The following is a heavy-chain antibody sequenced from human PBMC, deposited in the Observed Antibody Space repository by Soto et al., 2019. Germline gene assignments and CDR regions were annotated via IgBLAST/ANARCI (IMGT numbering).Heavy chain of an antibody. J-gene: IGHJ6*02. CDR2: IKSKTDGGTT. CDR3: TTDGVPPTRQAHGFWSGYYYYYYGMDV. CDR1: GFTFSNAW. V-gene: IGHV3-15*07. Sequence: PGGSLRLSCAASGFTFSNAWMNWVRQAPGKGLEWVGRIKSKTDGGTTDYAAPVKGRFTISRDDSKNTLYLQMNSLKTEDTAVYYCTTDGVPPTRQAHGFWSGYYYYYYGMDVWGQGTTVTVSS. D-gene: IGHD3-3*01.